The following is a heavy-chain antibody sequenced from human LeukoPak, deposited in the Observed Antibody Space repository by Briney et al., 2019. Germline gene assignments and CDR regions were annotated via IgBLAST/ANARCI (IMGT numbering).Heavy chain of an antibody. Sequence: SETLSLTCTASGGSISSYYWSWIRQPPGKGLEWIGYTYYSGSTNYNPSLKSRVTISVDTSKNQFSLKLSSVTAADTAVYYCAREDTAMVLDYWGQGTLVTVSS. V-gene: IGHV4-59*12. CDR2: TYYSGST. D-gene: IGHD5-18*01. J-gene: IGHJ4*02. CDR1: GGSISSYY. CDR3: AREDTAMVLDY.